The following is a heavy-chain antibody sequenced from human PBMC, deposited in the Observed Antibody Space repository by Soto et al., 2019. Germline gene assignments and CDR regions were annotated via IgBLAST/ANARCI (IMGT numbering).Heavy chain of an antibody. CDR3: ARVVGGIPVAGSWNWFDP. Sequence: GASVKVSCKASGYTFTSYALSWVRHAPGQGLEWMGWISTYNGNTNYAQNLQGRVTMTTDMSTNTAYMELRSLRSDDTAVYYCARVVGGIPVAGSWNWFDPWGQGTLVTVSS. V-gene: IGHV1-18*04. CDR1: GYTFTSYA. J-gene: IGHJ5*02. D-gene: IGHD6-19*01. CDR2: ISTYNGNT.